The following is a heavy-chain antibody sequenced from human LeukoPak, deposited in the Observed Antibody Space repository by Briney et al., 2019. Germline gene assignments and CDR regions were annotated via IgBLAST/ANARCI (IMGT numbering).Heavy chain of an antibody. V-gene: IGHV4-59*01. J-gene: IGHJ3*02. CDR3: ARYIVSYPHDAFDI. CDR1: GGSISSYY. Sequence: SETLSLTCTVSGGSISSYYWSWIRQPPGKGLEWIGYIYYSGSTNYNPSLKSRVTISVDTSKKQFSLKLGSVTAADTAFYYCARYIVSYPHDAFDIWGQGTMVTVSS. D-gene: IGHD1-26*01. CDR2: IYYSGST.